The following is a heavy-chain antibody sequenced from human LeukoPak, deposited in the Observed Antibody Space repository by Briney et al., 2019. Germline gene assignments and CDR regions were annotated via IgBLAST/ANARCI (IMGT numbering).Heavy chain of an antibody. CDR3: AKTSGIFWSGYYSADHFDY. J-gene: IGHJ4*02. Sequence: PGGYLRLSCAASGFTFSSYGMHWVRKAPGKGLEWVAIIRYDGCNKYYADSVKGRFTISRDNSKNTLYLQMNSLRAEDTAVYYCAKTSGIFWSGYYSADHFDYWGQGTLVTVSS. CDR1: GFTFSSYG. V-gene: IGHV3-30*02. CDR2: IRYDGCNK. D-gene: IGHD3-3*01.